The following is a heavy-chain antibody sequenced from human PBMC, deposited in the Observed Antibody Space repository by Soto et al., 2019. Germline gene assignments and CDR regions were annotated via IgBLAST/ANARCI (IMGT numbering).Heavy chain of an antibody. Sequence: EVQLLESGGGLVQPGGSLRLSCAASGFTFSSYAMSWVRQAPGKGLEWVSAISGSGGSTYYADSVKGRFTISRDNSKNMLYQRMRHLRSDVTSVAYCARGASGSRNYGAFDMWGQGTMVTVAS. V-gene: IGHV3-23*01. J-gene: IGHJ3*02. D-gene: IGHD1-26*01. CDR1: GFTFSSYA. CDR3: ARGASGSRNYGAFDM. CDR2: ISGSGGST.